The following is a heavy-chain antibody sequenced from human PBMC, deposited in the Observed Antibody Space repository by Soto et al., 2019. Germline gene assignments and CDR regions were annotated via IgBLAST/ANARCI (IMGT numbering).Heavy chain of an antibody. Sequence: SVKVSCKTSGGIFSDYALSWVRQAPGQGLEWMGRIIPIFGTTIYAQKFHGRVTITADEPTSTAFMELSSLRSEDTAVYYCARQMNRGVIFDYWGQGTLVTVSS. J-gene: IGHJ4*02. CDR1: GGIFSDYA. CDR3: ARQMNRGVIFDY. CDR2: IIPIFGTT. V-gene: IGHV1-69*13. D-gene: IGHD3-10*01.